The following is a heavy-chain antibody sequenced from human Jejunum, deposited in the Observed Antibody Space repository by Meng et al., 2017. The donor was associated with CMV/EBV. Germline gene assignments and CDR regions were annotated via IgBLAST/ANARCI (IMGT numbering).Heavy chain of an antibody. CDR3: GRWGTFYYDNEGY. CDR2: ITASSSSI. D-gene: IGHD3-16*01. J-gene: IGHJ4*02. CDR1: GFSFSSLE. Sequence: SGFSFSSLEMNWVRQAPGKGLEWNAEITASSSSIIYADSVKGRFTISRDNAKKSLYLQMDNLRAEDTGVYYCGRWGTFYYDNEGYWGQGTLVTVSS. V-gene: IGHV3-48*03.